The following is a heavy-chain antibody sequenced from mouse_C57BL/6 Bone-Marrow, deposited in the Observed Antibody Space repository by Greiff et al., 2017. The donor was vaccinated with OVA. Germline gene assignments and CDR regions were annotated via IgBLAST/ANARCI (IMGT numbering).Heavy chain of an antibody. D-gene: IGHD1-1*01. V-gene: IGHV1-55*01. J-gene: IGHJ2*01. Sequence: QVHVKQSGAELVKPGASVKMSCKASGYTFTSYWITWVKQRPGQGLEWIGDIYPGSGSTNYNEKFKSKATLTVDTSSSTAYMQLSSLTSEDSAVYYCARPLIYYYGSSYGYFDYWGQGTTLTVSS. CDR1: GYTFTSYW. CDR3: ARPLIYYYGSSYGYFDY. CDR2: IYPGSGST.